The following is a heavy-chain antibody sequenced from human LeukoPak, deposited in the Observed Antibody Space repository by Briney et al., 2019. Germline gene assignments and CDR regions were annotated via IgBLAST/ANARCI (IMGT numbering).Heavy chain of an antibody. D-gene: IGHD5-24*01. Sequence: SGGSLRLSCAASGFTFDDYAMHWVRQAPGKGLEWVSGTSWNSGSIGYADSVKGRFTISRDNAKNSLYLQMNSLRAEDTALYYCAKSGRWLQYYFDYWGQGTLVTVSS. CDR3: AKSGRWLQYYFDY. V-gene: IGHV3-9*01. J-gene: IGHJ4*02. CDR2: TSWNSGSI. CDR1: GFTFDDYA.